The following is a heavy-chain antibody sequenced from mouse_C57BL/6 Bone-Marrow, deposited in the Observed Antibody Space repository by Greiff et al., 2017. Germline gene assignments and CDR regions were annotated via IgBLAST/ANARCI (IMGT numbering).Heavy chain of an antibody. J-gene: IGHJ3*01. D-gene: IGHD1-1*01. CDR3: ARPFSYYGSSPFAY. V-gene: IGHV1-85*01. CDR2: IYPRDGST. Sequence: VQLQESGPELVKPGASVKLSCKASGYTFTSYDINWVKQRPGQGLEWIGWIYPRDGSTKYNEKFKGKATLTVDTSSSTAYMELHSLTSEDSAVYFCARPFSYYGSSPFAYWGQGTLVTVSA. CDR1: GYTFTSYD.